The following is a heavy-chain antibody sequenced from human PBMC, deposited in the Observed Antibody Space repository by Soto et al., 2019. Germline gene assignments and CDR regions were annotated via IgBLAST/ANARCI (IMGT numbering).Heavy chain of an antibody. Sequence: QVQLVQSGAEVKKPGSSVTVSCKASGGTFSSYAISWVRQAPGQGLEWMGRIIPFIGTANYAQKFQGRVTITADESTSTAYMELTSLRSEDTAVYYCARVVMTTVPPSYYYGMDVWGQGTTVTVSS. D-gene: IGHD4-4*01. CDR2: IIPFIGTA. V-gene: IGHV1-69*18. CDR3: ARVVMTTVPPSYYYGMDV. J-gene: IGHJ6*02. CDR1: GGTFSSYA.